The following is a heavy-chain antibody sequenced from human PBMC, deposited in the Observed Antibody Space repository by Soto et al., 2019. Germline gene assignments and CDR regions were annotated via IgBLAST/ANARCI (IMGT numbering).Heavy chain of an antibody. D-gene: IGHD4-17*01. J-gene: IGHJ5*02. Sequence: PGGSLRLSCAASKFTFSNYAMTWVRQAPGKGLEWVSTISGTGGTTYYADSVKGRVTISRDNSKNTLYLQMNSLRVEDTAIYYCAKDFRTTVITNSFDYFDPWGQGTLVTVSS. CDR3: AKDFRTTVITNSFDYFDP. CDR2: ISGTGGTT. V-gene: IGHV3-23*01. CDR1: KFTFSNYA.